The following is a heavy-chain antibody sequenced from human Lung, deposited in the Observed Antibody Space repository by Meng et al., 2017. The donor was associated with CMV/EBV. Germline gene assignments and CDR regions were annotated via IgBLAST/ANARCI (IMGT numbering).Heavy chain of an antibody. CDR1: GFTFSSYS. D-gene: IGHD2-15*01. CDR3: ARVVVVAATKSGFDY. CDR2: ISSSSSYI. Sequence: SGFTFSSYSMNWVRQAPGKGLEWVSSISSSSSYIYYADSVKGRLTISRDNAKNSLYLQMNSLRAEDTAVYYCARVVVVAATKSGFDYWGQGTLVTVSS. J-gene: IGHJ4*02. V-gene: IGHV3-21*01.